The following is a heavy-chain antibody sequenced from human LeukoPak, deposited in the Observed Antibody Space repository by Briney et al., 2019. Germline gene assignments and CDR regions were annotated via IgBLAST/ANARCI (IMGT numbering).Heavy chain of an antibody. CDR2: IYYSGST. D-gene: IGHD3-10*01. J-gene: IGHJ4*02. CDR3: ARVRGLQGYYFDY. CDR1: GGSISSSSYY. Sequence: SETLSLTCTVSGGSISSSSYYWGWIRQPPGKGLEWIGSIYYSGSTYYNPSLKSRVTISVDTSKNQFSLKLSSVTAADTAVYYCARVRGLQGYYFDYWGQGTLVTVSS. V-gene: IGHV4-39*07.